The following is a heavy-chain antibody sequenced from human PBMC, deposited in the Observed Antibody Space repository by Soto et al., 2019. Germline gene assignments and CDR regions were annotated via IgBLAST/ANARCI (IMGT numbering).Heavy chain of an antibody. CDR1: GFTFSSYG. Sequence: GGSLRLSCAASGFTFSSYGMHWVRQAPGKGLEWVAVISYDGSNKYYADSVKGRFTSSRDNSKNTLYLQMNSLRAEDTAVYYCAKDSKYSGSYAEYFQHWGQGTLVTVSS. D-gene: IGHD1-26*01. CDR2: ISYDGSNK. V-gene: IGHV3-30*18. CDR3: AKDSKYSGSYAEYFQH. J-gene: IGHJ1*01.